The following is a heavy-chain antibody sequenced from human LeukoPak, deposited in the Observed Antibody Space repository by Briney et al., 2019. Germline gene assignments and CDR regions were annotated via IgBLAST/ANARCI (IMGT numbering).Heavy chain of an antibody. CDR3: STMSAIFGVVIPDY. V-gene: IGHV3-15*01. Sequence: GGSLRLSCAVSGFVFSDAWMSWVRQAPGKGLEWVGRIKSKTNGGTTDYAAPVKGRFSISRDDSMNTLFLQMYSLRTEDTGVYYCSTMSAIFGVVIPDYWGQGTLVSVSP. CDR1: GFVFSDAW. J-gene: IGHJ4*02. CDR2: IKSKTNGGTT. D-gene: IGHD3-3*01.